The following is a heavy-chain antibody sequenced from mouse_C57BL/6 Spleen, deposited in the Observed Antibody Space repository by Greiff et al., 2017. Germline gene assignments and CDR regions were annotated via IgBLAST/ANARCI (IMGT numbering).Heavy chain of an antibody. CDR1: GYTFTSYW. CDR3: ASTVVVPYAMDY. CDR2: INPSNGGT. Sequence: QVHVKQPGTELVKPGASVKLSCKASGYTFTSYWMHWVKQRPGQGLEWIGNINPSNGGTNYNEKFKSKATLTVDKSSSTAYMQLSSLTSEDSAVYYCASTVVVPYAMDYWGQGTSVTVSS. V-gene: IGHV1-53*01. J-gene: IGHJ4*01. D-gene: IGHD1-1*01.